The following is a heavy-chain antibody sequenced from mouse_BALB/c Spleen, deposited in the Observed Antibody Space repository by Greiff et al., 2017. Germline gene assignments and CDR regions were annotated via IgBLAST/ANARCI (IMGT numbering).Heavy chain of an antibody. V-gene: IGHV14-3*02. J-gene: IGHJ2*01. Sequence: VQLKESGAELVKPGASVKLSCTASGFNIKDTYMHWVKQRHGQGLEWIGRIDPANGNTKYDQKFQGKATITADTSSNTAYLQLSSLTSEDTAVYYCAKRDLLQGYWGQGTTLTVSS. D-gene: IGHD2-1*01. CDR2: IDPANGNT. CDR1: GFNIKDTY. CDR3: AKRDLLQGY.